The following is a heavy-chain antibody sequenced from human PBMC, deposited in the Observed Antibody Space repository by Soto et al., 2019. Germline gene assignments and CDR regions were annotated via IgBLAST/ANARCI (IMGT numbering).Heavy chain of an antibody. V-gene: IGHV4-31*03. CDR1: GGSISSSDYY. J-gene: IGHJ5*02. D-gene: IGHD6-19*01. CDR3: AREVSPNSRGWYTVLVRWFDP. CDR2: IYYSGSA. Sequence: QVQLQESGPGLVKPSQTLSLTCTVSGGSISSSDYYWSWIRQHPGKGLECIGYIYYSGSAYYNPYLKNRVTISADTSKNQFSLKVTSVTAADTAVYYCAREVSPNSRGWYTVLVRWFDPWGQGTLVTVSS.